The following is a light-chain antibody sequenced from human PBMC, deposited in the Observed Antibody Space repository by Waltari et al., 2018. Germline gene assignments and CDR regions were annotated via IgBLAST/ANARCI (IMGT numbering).Light chain of an antibody. Sequence: QSVLTQPPSASGTPGQRVTISCSGSSSNIGSHTVKWYQQFPGTAPKLLVYGDDLRPSGVPERFTGSKSGTSASLAISGLQSEDEADYYCAAWDDNLKTVFGGGTKLTVV. CDR3: AAWDDNLKTV. CDR1: SSNIGSHT. V-gene: IGLV1-44*01. CDR2: GDD. J-gene: IGLJ3*02.